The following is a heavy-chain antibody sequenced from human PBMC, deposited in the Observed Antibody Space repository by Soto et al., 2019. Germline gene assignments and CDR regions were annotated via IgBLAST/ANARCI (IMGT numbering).Heavy chain of an antibody. CDR3: ARESPIAAEIDP. V-gene: IGHV1-69*01. CDR1: GGTFSSYA. J-gene: IGHJ5*02. D-gene: IGHD6-13*01. Sequence: QVQLVQSAAEGKKPGSSVKVSCKASGGTFSSYAISWVRQASGQGLEWMGRIIPLFGTANYAQKFQGRVTITADESTSTAYMEVSSLRSEDTAVYYCARESPIAAEIDPWGQGTLVTVSS. CDR2: IIPLFGTA.